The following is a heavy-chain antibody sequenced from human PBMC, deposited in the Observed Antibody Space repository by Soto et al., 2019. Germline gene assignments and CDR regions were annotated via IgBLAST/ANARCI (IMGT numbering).Heavy chain of an antibody. J-gene: IGHJ4*02. V-gene: IGHV3-23*01. Sequence: GGSLRLSCAASGFTFSSYAMSWVRQAPGKGLEWVSAISGSGGSTYYADSVKGRFTISRDNSKNTLYLQMNSLRAEDTAVYYCAKAQIVVVIARGYFDYWGQGTLVTVSS. CDR2: ISGSGGST. CDR3: AKAQIVVVIARGYFDY. CDR1: GFTFSSYA. D-gene: IGHD2-21*01.